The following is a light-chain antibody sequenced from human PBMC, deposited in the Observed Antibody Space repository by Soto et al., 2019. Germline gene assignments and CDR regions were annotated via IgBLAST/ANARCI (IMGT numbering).Light chain of an antibody. CDR2: GAN. J-gene: IGLJ1*01. CDR3: CSYAGSPFYV. V-gene: IGLV2-11*01. CDR1: SSDVGGYEY. Sequence: QSALTQPRSVSGSPGQSVTISCTGTSSDVGGYEYVSWYQQHPGKAPKLMIYGANKRPSGVPDRFSGTRSGNTASLTISGLQTEDEADYYCCSYAGSPFYVFGIGTKVTVL.